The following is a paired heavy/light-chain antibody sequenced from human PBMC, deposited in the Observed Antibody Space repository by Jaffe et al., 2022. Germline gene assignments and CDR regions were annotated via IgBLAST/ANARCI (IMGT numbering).Light chain of an antibody. CDR1: QGISSH. J-gene: IGKJ2*01. CDR2: AAS. CDR3: QQYFSYPRT. V-gene: IGKV1-8*01. Sequence: AIRMTQSPSSLSASTGDRVTITCRASQGISSHLAWYQQKPGKAPKLLIYAASTLQSGVPSRFSGSGSGTDFTLTISCLQSEDFATYYCQQYFSYPRTFGQGTKLEIK.
Heavy chain of an antibody. Sequence: EVQLVESGGGLVKPGGSLRLSCAASGFIFSSYGMNWVRQAPGKGLEWVSSISSSSTYIYYEDSVKGRFTVSRDNAKNSLYLQMNSLRAEDTAVYYCVRDGYSSTSGAFDIWGQGTVVTVSS. CDR2: ISSSSTYI. J-gene: IGHJ3*02. CDR1: GFIFSSYG. V-gene: IGHV3-21*01. D-gene: IGHD6-13*01. CDR3: VRDGYSSTSGAFDI.